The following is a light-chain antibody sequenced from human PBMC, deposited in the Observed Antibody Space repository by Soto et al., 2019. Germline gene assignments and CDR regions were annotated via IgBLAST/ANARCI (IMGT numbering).Light chain of an antibody. J-gene: IGKJ5*01. CDR2: GAS. CDR1: QSVSSSD. CDR3: QQYGSSPPT. Sequence: EIVLTQSPGTLSLSPGERATLSCRASQSVSSSDLAWYQRKPGQAPRLLIYGASYRATGIPDRFSGSGSGTEFTLTISRLEPEDFALYYCQQYGSSPPTFGQGTRLEIK. V-gene: IGKV3-20*01.